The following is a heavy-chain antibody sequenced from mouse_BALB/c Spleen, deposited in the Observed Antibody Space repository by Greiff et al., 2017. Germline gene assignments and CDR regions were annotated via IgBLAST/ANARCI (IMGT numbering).Heavy chain of an antibody. CDR1: GFTFSDYG. CDR2: ISNLAYSI. Sequence: EVMLVESGGGLVQPGGSRKLSCAASGFTFSDYGMAWVRQAPGKGPEWVAFISNLAYSIYYADTVTGRFTISRENAKNTLYLEMSSLRSEDTAMYYCARDGHGSSSWFAYWGQGTLVTVSA. V-gene: IGHV5-15*02. J-gene: IGHJ3*01. D-gene: IGHD1-1*01. CDR3: ARDGHGSSSWFAY.